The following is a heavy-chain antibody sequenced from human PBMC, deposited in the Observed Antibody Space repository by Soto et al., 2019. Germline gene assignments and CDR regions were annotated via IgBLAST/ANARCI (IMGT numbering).Heavy chain of an antibody. CDR2: IDPSDSYT. Sequence: EVQLVQSGAEVKKPGESLRISCKGSGYSFTSYWISWVRQMPGKGLEWMGRIDPSDSYTNYSPSFQGHVTISADKSISTAYLQWSSLKASDTAMYYCAGPPGVYSSSPLGSNYYYGMDVWGQGTTVTVSS. CDR3: AGPPGVYSSSPLGSNYYYGMDV. D-gene: IGHD6-6*01. J-gene: IGHJ6*02. CDR1: GYSFTSYW. V-gene: IGHV5-10-1*03.